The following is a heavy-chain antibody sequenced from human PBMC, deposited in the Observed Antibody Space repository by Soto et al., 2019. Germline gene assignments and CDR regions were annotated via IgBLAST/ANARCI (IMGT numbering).Heavy chain of an antibody. CDR1: GDSVSSNSAA. V-gene: IGHV6-1*01. D-gene: IGHD3-10*01. Sequence: PSQTLSLTCAISGDSVSSNSAAWNWIRQSPSRGLEWLGRTYYRSNWYKDYAVSVKSRITINLDTSKNQFSLQMNSVTPEDTAVYYCAGGGVRGVITRTRDYYGMDVWGQGTTVTVSS. J-gene: IGHJ6*02. CDR2: TYYRSNWYK. CDR3: AGGGVRGVITRTRDYYGMDV.